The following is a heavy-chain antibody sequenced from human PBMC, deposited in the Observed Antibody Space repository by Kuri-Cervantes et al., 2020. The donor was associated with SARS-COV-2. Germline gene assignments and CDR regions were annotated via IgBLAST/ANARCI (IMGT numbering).Heavy chain of an antibody. CDR3: ARGPWMGTYYFDY. J-gene: IGHJ4*02. CDR2: IIPIFGTA. D-gene: IGHD7-27*01. Sequence: SVKVSCKASGGTFSSYAISWVRQAPGQGLEWMGGIIPIFGTANYAQKFQGRVTINTDESTSTAYMELSSLRSEDTAVYYCARGPWMGTYYFDYWGQGTLVTVSS. V-gene: IGHV1-69*05. CDR1: GGTFSSYA.